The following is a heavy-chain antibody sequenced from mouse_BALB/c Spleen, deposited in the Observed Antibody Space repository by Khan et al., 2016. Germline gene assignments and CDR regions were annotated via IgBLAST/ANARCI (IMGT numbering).Heavy chain of an antibody. Sequence: QIQLVQSGPELKKPGKTVKISCKASEYTFTNYGMNWVKQAPGKGLKWMGWINTYSGESTYADDLKGRFAFSLETSANTAYLQFNNLKNEDTATYFCARCRYYYGSSRYFDVWGAGTTVTVSS. CDR1: EYTFTNYG. D-gene: IGHD1-1*01. CDR2: INTYSGES. J-gene: IGHJ1*01. V-gene: IGHV9-3-1*01. CDR3: ARCRYYYGSSRYFDV.